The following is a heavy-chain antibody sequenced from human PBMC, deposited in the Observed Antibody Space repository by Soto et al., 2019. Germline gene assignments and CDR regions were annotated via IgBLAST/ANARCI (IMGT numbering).Heavy chain of an antibody. V-gene: IGHV3-21*01. J-gene: IGHJ4*02. CDR2: ISSSSSYI. CDR1: GFTFSSYS. Sequence: GGSLRLSCAASGFTFSSYSMNWVRQAPGKGLEWVSSISSSSSYIYYADSVKGRFTISRDNAKNSLYLQMNSLRAEDTAVYYCARGGYCSGGSCYRLFNYDYWGQGTLVTVSS. D-gene: IGHD2-15*01. CDR3: ARGGYCSGGSCYRLFNYDY.